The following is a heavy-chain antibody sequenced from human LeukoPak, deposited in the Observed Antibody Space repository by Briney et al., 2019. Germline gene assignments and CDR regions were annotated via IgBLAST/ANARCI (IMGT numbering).Heavy chain of an antibody. J-gene: IGHJ4*02. CDR3: AKDQLYYYDSSGYQRYFDY. V-gene: IGHV3-23*01. Sequence: GGSLRLSCAASGFTFSSYAMSWVRQAPGKGLEWVSAISGSGGSTYYADSAKGRFTISRDNSKNTLYLQMNSLRAEDTAVYYCAKDQLYYYDSSGYQRYFDYWGQGTLVTVSS. D-gene: IGHD3-22*01. CDR1: GFTFSSYA. CDR2: ISGSGGST.